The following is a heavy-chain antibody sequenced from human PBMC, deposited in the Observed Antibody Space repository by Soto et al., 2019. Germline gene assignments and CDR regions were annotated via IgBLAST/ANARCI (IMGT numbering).Heavy chain of an antibody. Sequence: EAQLVESGGGLVQPGGSLRLSCAAFGFSLNSYEMDWVRQAPGKGLEWVSHISGSGSPIYYADSVKGRFTISRDNAKNSVFLQMNRLRAEDTAVYYCARVFGDYLIDAFDIWGQGTMVTVSS. J-gene: IGHJ3*02. D-gene: IGHD4-17*01. CDR2: ISGSGSPI. V-gene: IGHV3-48*03. CDR1: GFSLNSYE. CDR3: ARVFGDYLIDAFDI.